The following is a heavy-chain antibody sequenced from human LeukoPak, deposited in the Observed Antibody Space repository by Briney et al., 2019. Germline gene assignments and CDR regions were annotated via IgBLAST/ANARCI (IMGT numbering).Heavy chain of an antibody. J-gene: IGHJ3*02. V-gene: IGHV4-39*01. CDR1: GGSISSSSYY. CDR2: IYYSGST. D-gene: IGHD3-22*01. CDR3: AYDSSGYYHDAFDI. Sequence: PSETLSLTCTVSGGSISSSSYYWGWIRQPPGKGLEWIGSIYYSGSTYYNPSLKSRVTISVDTPKNQFSLKLSSVTAADTAVYYCAYDSSGYYHDAFDIWGQGTMVTVSS.